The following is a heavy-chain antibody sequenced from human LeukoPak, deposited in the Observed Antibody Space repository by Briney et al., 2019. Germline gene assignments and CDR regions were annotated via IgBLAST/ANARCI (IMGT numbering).Heavy chain of an antibody. D-gene: IGHD6-19*01. CDR1: GFTFSDYA. CDR2: ISSSSGYI. V-gene: IGHV3-21*01. Sequence: GGSLRLSCAASGFTFSDYAMHWVRQAPGKGLEWVSFISSSSGYIYYADSVKGRFTISRDNAKNSLYLQMNSLRAEDTAVYYCARGAQWFDCWGQGTLVTVSS. J-gene: IGHJ4*02. CDR3: ARGAQWFDC.